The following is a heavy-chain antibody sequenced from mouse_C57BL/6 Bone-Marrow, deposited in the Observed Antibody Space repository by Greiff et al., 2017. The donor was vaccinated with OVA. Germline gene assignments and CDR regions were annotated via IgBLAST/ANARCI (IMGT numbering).Heavy chain of an antibody. CDR2: ISDGGSYT. V-gene: IGHV5-4*01. CDR3: ARERDYYGSSPMDD. D-gene: IGHD1-1*01. Sequence: EVQGVESGGGLVKPGGSLKLSCAASGFTFSSYAMSWVRQTPEKRLEWVATISDGGSYTYYPDNVKGRFTISRDNAKNNLYLQMSHLKSEDTAMYYCARERDYYGSSPMDDWGQGTSVTVSS. CDR1: GFTFSSYA. J-gene: IGHJ4*01.